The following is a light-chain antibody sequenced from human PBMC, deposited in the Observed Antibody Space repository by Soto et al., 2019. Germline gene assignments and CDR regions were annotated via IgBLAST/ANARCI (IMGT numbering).Light chain of an antibody. CDR1: VSEVAGYTY. CDR2: DVS. Sequence: QSALTQPASVSGSPGQSITISCTGAVSEVAGYTYVSWYQQHPGKGPKVIIYDVSNRPSGVSNRFSGSKSGTTASLTISGLQAEDEADYYCSSFTSIRGLFGGGTKVTVL. J-gene: IGLJ2*01. CDR3: SSFTSIRGL. V-gene: IGLV2-14*03.